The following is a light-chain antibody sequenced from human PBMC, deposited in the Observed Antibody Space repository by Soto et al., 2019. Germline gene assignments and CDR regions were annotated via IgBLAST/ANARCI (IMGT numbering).Light chain of an antibody. CDR3: QQSYSTPT. V-gene: IGKV1-39*01. CDR1: QSISSY. CDR2: AAS. J-gene: IGKJ1*01. Sequence: DIQMTQSPSSLSASVGDXVTITCRASQSISSYLNWYQQKPGKAPKLLIYAASSLQSGVPSRFSGSGSGTDFTLTISSLQPEDFATYYCQQSYSTPTFGQGTKVDIK.